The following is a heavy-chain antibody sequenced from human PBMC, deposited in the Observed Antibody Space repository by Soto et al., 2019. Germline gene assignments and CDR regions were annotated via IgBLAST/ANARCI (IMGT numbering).Heavy chain of an antibody. J-gene: IGHJ5*02. CDR2: ISGSGGST. D-gene: IGHD4-17*01. V-gene: IGHV3-23*01. Sequence: GGSLRLSCAASGVTFRSYAMSLVRQAPGKGLEWVSAISGSGGSTYYADSVKGRFTISRDNSKNTLYLQMNSLRAEDTAVYYCARKIDLDYGAPRNNCFGPWGQRTLVTVPS. CDR3: ARKIDLDYGAPRNNCFGP. CDR1: GVTFRSYA.